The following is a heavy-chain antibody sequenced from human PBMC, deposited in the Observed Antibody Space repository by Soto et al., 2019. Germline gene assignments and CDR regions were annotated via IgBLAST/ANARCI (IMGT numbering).Heavy chain of an antibody. D-gene: IGHD1-20*01. CDR2: ISYDSTYK. V-gene: IGHV3-30-3*01. J-gene: IGHJ4*02. CDR3: TRDSPSIKYDFDS. Sequence: ESGGGVVPPGTSLRLSCAASGFPFRSYTVHWVRQAPGKGLEWLALISYDSTYKLYADSVRGRFTISRDNSENTLYLQMNSLRAGDTAVYYCTRDSPSIKYDFDSWGQGTLVTVSS. CDR1: GFPFRSYT.